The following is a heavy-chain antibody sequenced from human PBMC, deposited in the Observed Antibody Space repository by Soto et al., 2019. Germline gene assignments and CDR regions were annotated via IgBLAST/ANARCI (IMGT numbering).Heavy chain of an antibody. D-gene: IGHD5-12*01. J-gene: IGHJ4*02. V-gene: IGHV3-30-3*01. CDR1: GFTFSSYA. Sequence: QVQLVESGGGVVQPGRSLRLSCAASGFTFSSYAMHWVRPAPGKGLEWVAVISYDGSNKYYADSVKGRFTISRDNSKNTLSLQMNSLRAEDTAVYYCSRDSSRYSGYDWDFDYWGQGTLVTVSS. CDR2: ISYDGSNK. CDR3: SRDSSRYSGYDWDFDY.